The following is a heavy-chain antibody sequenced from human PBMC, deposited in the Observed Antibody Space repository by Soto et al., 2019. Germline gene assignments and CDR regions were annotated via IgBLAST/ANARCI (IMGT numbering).Heavy chain of an antibody. CDR2: IYWDDDK. V-gene: IGHV2-5*02. Sequence: SGPTLVNPTQTLTLTCTFSGFSLTTDGVGVGWIRQPPGEALEWLALIYWDDDKRYSPSLKSRLTITKDTSKNQVVLTMTNMDPVGTATYYCAHRPSYCSGGSCYSGFDYWGQGTLVTVSS. J-gene: IGHJ4*02. D-gene: IGHD2-15*01. CDR1: GFSLTTDGVG. CDR3: AHRPSYCSGGSCYSGFDY.